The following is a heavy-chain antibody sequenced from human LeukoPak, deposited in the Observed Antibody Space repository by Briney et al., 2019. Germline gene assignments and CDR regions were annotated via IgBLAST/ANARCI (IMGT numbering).Heavy chain of an antibody. Sequence: GGSLRLSCAASGFTFSSYDMHWVRQATGKGLEWVSAIGTAGDTYYPGSVKGRFTISRENAKNSLYLQMNSLRAGDTAVHYCARGVWGHGSGWYDYWGQGTLVTVSS. D-gene: IGHD6-19*01. CDR2: IGTAGDT. CDR1: GFTFSSYD. J-gene: IGHJ4*02. CDR3: ARGVWGHGSGWYDY. V-gene: IGHV3-13*01.